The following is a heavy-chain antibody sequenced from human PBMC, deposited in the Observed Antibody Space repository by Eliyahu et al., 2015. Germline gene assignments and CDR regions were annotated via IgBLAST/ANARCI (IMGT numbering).Heavy chain of an antibody. CDR1: GFTFSSYA. Sequence: EVQLLESGGGLVQPGGSLXXSCAASGFTFSSYAMSWVRQAPGKGLEWXSSITGSGGSTYYADSVKGRFTISRDNSKNTLYLQMNSLTVEDTAVYYCASRTAGFDYWGQGTLVTVSS. CDR2: ITGSGGST. J-gene: IGHJ4*02. D-gene: IGHD1-14*01. V-gene: IGHV3-23*01. CDR3: ASRTAGFDY.